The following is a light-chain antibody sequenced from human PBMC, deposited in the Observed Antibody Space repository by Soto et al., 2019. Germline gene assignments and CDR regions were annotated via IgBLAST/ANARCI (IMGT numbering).Light chain of an antibody. Sequence: QSALTQPASVSGSPGQSVTISCTATTSDIGHYNYVSWYQQHPGKAPKLVIYEVSNRPLGVSSRYSGSKSGNTPSLTISGLQAEDEADYYCSSYRSTITVFGGGTKLTVL. CDR3: SSYRSTITV. V-gene: IGLV2-14*01. J-gene: IGLJ3*02. CDR2: EVS. CDR1: TSDIGHYNY.